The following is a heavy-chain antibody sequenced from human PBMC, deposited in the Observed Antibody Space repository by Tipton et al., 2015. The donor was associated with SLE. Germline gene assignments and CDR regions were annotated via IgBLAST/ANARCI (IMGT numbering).Heavy chain of an antibody. CDR2: INHSGST. CDR1: GGSISSGGYY. V-gene: IGHV4-31*11. D-gene: IGHD1-26*01. J-gene: IGHJ2*01. Sequence: TLSLTCAVSGGSISSGGYYWSWIRQHPGKGLEWIGEINHSGSTNYNPSLKSRVTISGDTSKNQFSLKLSSVTAADTAVYNCARGHQGALGWYFDLWGRGTLVTVSS. CDR3: ARGHQGALGWYFDL.